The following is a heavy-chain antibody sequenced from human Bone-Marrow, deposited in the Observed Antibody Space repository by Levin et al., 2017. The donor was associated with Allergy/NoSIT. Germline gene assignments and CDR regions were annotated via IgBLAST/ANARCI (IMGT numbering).Heavy chain of an antibody. CDR3: AKGGVVAPPFY. CDR2: VSGSGDQT. J-gene: IGHJ4*02. Sequence: GESLKISCAASKFIFKNYAMAWLRQAPGQGLEWVSAVSGSGDQTYHADSVRGRFTISRDNSKDTLFLQMNNLRAEDTAVYFCAKGGVVAPPFYWGQGTLVTVSS. D-gene: IGHD2-2*01. CDR1: KFIFKNYA. V-gene: IGHV3-23*01.